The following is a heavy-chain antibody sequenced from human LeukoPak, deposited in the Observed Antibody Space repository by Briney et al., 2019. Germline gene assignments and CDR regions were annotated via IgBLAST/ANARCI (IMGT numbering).Heavy chain of an antibody. CDR1: GFTVSSNY. CDR3: AKGVSGYYQYNWFDP. D-gene: IGHD3-22*01. V-gene: IGHV3-53*01. CDR2: IYSGGST. J-gene: IGHJ5*02. Sequence: GGSLRLSCAASGFTVSSNYMSWVRQAPGKGLEWVSVIYSGGSTYYADSVKGRFTISRDNSKNTLYLQMNSLRAEDTAVYYCAKGVSGYYQYNWFDPWGQGTLVTVSS.